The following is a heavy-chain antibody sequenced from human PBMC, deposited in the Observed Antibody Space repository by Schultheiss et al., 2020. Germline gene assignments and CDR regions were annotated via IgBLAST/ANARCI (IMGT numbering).Heavy chain of an antibody. CDR2: ISAYNGNT. J-gene: IGHJ4*02. Sequence: ASVKVSCKASGYTFTSYYMHWVRQAPGQGLEWMGWISAYNGNTNYAQKLQGRVTMTRNTSISTAYMELSSLRSEDTAVYYCARDGRIQLWLFDYWGQGTLVTVSS. CDR1: GYTFTSYY. D-gene: IGHD5-18*01. CDR3: ARDGRIQLWLFDY. V-gene: IGHV1-8*02.